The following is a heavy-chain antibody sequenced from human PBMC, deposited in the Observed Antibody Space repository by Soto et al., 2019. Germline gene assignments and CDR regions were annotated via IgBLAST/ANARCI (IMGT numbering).Heavy chain of an antibody. Sequence: GGSLRLSCAASGFTFSSYSMNWVRQAPGKGLEWVSYISSSSSTIYYADSVKGRFTISRDNAKNSLYLQMNSLRDEDKAVYYCARDRYSSSNYRFYYYYYGMDVWGQGTTVTVSS. V-gene: IGHV3-48*02. CDR3: ARDRYSSSNYRFYYYYYGMDV. CDR1: GFTFSSYS. D-gene: IGHD4-4*01. J-gene: IGHJ6*02. CDR2: ISSSSSTI.